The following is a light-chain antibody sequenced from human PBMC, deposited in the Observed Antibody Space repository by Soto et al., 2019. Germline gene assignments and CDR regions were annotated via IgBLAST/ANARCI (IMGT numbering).Light chain of an antibody. V-gene: IGKV2-30*02. Sequence: VMTQCPLSLPFGRGQPASSACXSIQXLVHSDGIAYFNCFHQRPGRSPRRLIYKVSNRDSGVTARFSGSGSGTDFTLKISRVDAEDVGIDYCMQGTHWPITFGHGTRLEIK. CDR2: KVS. J-gene: IGKJ5*01. CDR3: MQGTHWPIT. CDR1: QXLVHSDGIAY.